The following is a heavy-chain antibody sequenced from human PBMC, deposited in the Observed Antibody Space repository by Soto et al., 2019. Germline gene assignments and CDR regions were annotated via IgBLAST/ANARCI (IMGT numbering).Heavy chain of an antibody. D-gene: IGHD6-13*01. CDR3: ARDVGDSDSSSWYRNWYFDL. J-gene: IGHJ2*01. V-gene: IGHV4-59*01. Sequence: TLETLSLTCTVSGVPISSYYWSRIRQPPGKGLGWIGYIYYSGSTNYNPSLKSRVTISVDTSKNQFSLKLSSVTAADTAVYYCARDVGDSDSSSWYRNWYFDLWGRGTLVTVSS. CDR2: IYYSGST. CDR1: GVPISSYY.